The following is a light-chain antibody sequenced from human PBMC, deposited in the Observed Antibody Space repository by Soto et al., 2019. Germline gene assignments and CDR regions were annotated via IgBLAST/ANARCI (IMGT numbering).Light chain of an antibody. CDR1: QSIDNW. Sequence: DIQMTQSPSFVSASVGDRVTITCRASQSIDNWLAWYQQKPGKAPKLLIYDASTLQSGVSSGFSGSGSGTEFTLTISSLQHDDFATYYCQQYDTFPYTFGQGTKLAIK. J-gene: IGKJ2*01. CDR3: QQYDTFPYT. CDR2: DAS. V-gene: IGKV1-5*01.